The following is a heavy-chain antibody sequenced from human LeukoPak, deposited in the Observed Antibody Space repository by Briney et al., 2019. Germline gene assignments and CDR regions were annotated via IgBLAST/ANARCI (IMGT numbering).Heavy chain of an antibody. CDR1: GFTFSTSW. J-gene: IGHJ4*02. V-gene: IGHV3-7*01. CDR3: ARDPDEWEIPPNY. Sequence: PGGSLRLSSAASGFTFSTSWMTWVRQAPGKGLEWVANINQDGSEEKYADSVKGRFTIFRDNARNSVYLQMNRLRVDDTAVYYCARDPDEWEIPPNYWGQGTLVSVSS. CDR2: INQDGSEE. D-gene: IGHD1-26*01.